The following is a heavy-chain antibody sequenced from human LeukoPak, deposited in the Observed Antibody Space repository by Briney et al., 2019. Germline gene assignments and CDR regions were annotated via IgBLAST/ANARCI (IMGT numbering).Heavy chain of an antibody. V-gene: IGHV3-48*04. Sequence: PGGSLRLSCAASGFTFSRYSMNWVRQAPGKGLEWVSYISGYSSTIYYADSVEGRFTISRDNAKNSLYLQMNSLRAEDTAVYYCACPIAAAGTFALDIWGQGTMVTVSS. CDR1: GFTFSRYS. J-gene: IGHJ3*02. CDR2: ISGYSSTI. CDR3: ACPIAAAGTFALDI. D-gene: IGHD6-13*01.